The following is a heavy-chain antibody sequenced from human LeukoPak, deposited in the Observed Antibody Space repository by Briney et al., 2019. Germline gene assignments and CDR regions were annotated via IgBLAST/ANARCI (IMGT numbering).Heavy chain of an antibody. V-gene: IGHV4-38-2*02. CDR2: IHYSGTT. J-gene: IGHJ4*02. D-gene: IGHD2-2*01. CDR3: ARGPTYQPIDS. Sequence: PSETLSLTCTVSGYSISSGYYWGWIRQPPGKGLDWIASIHYSGTTYYNPSLKSRVTISVDTSKNHFPLKLSSVTAADTAVYYCARGPTYQPIDSWGQGTLVTVSS. CDR1: GYSISSGYY.